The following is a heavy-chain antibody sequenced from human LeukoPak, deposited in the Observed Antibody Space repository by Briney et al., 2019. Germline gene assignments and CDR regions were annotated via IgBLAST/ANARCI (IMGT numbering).Heavy chain of an antibody. CDR2: IWYDGSNK. J-gene: IGHJ4*02. Sequence: GAPRLLRSRSGIHLRYYGLDGVRPGPRQGVEWVAVIWYDGSNKYYADSVQGRFTISRDNSKNTLYLQMNSLRAEDTAVYSCARASGPFDYWGQGTLVTVSS. CDR3: ARASGPFDY. V-gene: IGHV3-33*01. CDR1: IHLRYYG. D-gene: IGHD3-10*01.